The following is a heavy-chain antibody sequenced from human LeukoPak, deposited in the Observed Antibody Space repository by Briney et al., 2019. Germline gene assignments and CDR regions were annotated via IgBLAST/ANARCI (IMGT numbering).Heavy chain of an antibody. CDR3: ASYRYFDWLRYFDY. CDR2: IIPIFGTA. V-gene: IGHV1-69*06. J-gene: IGHJ4*02. Sequence: SVKVSCKASGGTFSSYAISWVRQAPGQGLEWMGGIIPIFGTANYAQKFQGRVTITADKSTSTAYMELSSLRSEDTAVYYCASYRYFDWLRYFDYWGQGTLVTVSS. CDR1: GGTFSSYA. D-gene: IGHD3-9*01.